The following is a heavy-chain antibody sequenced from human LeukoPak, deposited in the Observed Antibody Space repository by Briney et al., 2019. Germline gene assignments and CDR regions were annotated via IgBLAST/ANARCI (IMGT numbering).Heavy chain of an antibody. Sequence: GESLKISCKGSGYSITSSWNGRVSQMPGKGLEWMGIIYPGASDTGYSPSFQGQVTISVDKSITTAYLQWSSLKASDTAMYYCARDMAAAGTDVFDYWGQGTLVTVSS. D-gene: IGHD6-13*01. CDR3: ARDMAAAGTDVFDY. J-gene: IGHJ4*02. CDR2: IYPGASDT. CDR1: GYSITSSW. V-gene: IGHV5-51*01.